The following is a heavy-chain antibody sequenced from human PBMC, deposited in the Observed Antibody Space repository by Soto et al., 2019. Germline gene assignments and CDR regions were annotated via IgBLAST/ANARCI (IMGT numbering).Heavy chain of an antibody. J-gene: IGHJ4*02. CDR3: TTQPYYYYSSGYRPEWAGDY. CDR1: GFTFRNAW. CDR2: IKSKTDGGTT. D-gene: IGHD3-22*01. V-gene: IGHV3-15*01. Sequence: RRLSGAASGFTFRNAWMSWVRQAPGKGLEWVGRIKSKTDGGTTDYAAPVRGMFTISRDDSKNTLYLQMNSLKTEDTALYYCTTQPYYYYSSGYRPEWAGDYWGQGTLVNVSS.